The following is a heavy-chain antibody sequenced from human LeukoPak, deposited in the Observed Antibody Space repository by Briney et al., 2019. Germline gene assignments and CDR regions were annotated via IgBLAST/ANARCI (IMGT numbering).Heavy chain of an antibody. CDR1: GYSFTSYW. CDR2: IYPGDSDT. D-gene: IGHD3-22*01. Sequence: SGESLKISCKGSGYSFTSYWIGWVRQMPGKGLEWMGIIYPGDSDTRYSPSFQGQVTISADKSISTAYLQWSSLKASDTAMYYCARSYYYDSSGYGPLFGFDYWGQGTLVTVSS. V-gene: IGHV5-51*01. J-gene: IGHJ4*02. CDR3: ARSYYYDSSGYGPLFGFDY.